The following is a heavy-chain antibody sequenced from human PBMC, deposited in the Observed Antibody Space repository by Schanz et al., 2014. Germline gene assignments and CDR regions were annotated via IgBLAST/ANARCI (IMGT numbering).Heavy chain of an antibody. D-gene: IGHD2-2*01. Sequence: QVQLVESGGGVVQPGRSLRLSCAASGFTFSNHGMHWVRQSPGKGLEWVALIWYDGSNEYYADSVKGRFTISRDSSKNTLYLQMNSLRAEDTAVYYCAKDYQDCSSTSCYLWENYYMDVWGKGTTVTVSS. CDR3: AKDYQDCSSTSCYLWENYYMDV. CDR2: IWYDGSNE. CDR1: GFTFSNHG. J-gene: IGHJ6*03. V-gene: IGHV3-33*06.